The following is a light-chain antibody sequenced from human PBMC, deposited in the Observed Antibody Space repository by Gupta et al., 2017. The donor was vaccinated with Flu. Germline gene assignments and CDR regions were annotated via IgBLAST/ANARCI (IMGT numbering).Light chain of an antibody. CDR3: AAWDDSLNGLV. Sequence: QSVLTQPPSASGTPGQRVTISCSGSSSNIGLNTVNWYQQLPGTAPKVLIYSSHQRPSGVPDRISGSKSGTSASLAISGLQSEDEGDYYCAAWDDSLNGLVFGGGTKLTVL. J-gene: IGLJ2*01. V-gene: IGLV1-44*01. CDR1: SSNIGLNT. CDR2: SSH.